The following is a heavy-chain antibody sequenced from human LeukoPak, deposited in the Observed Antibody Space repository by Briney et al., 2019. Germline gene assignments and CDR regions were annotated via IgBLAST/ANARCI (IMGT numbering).Heavy chain of an antibody. Sequence: GGSLRLSCAASGFTFSRYWMTWVRQAPGKGLEWVANIKEDGSEKYYVDSMEGRFTISRDNAKNSLYLQMNSLRAEDTAVYFCAREIHSTGYYYAGGYMDVWGEGTTVTVSS. J-gene: IGHJ6*03. CDR2: IKEDGSEK. CDR3: AREIHSTGYYYAGGYMDV. V-gene: IGHV3-7*01. CDR1: GFTFSRYW. D-gene: IGHD3-22*01.